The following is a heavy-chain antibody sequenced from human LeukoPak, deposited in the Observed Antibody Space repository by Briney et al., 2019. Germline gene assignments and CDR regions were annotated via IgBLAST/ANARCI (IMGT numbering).Heavy chain of an antibody. Sequence: PSETLSLTCTVSAGSIRTYYWSWIRQPPRKGLEWIGYINYSGNTKYNPSLKGRLTISVDTSKNQFSLKLRSVTAADTAVYYCARHSGSYHDFDYSGQGTLVTVSS. CDR2: INYSGNT. V-gene: IGHV4-59*08. J-gene: IGHJ4*02. CDR3: ARHSGSYHDFDY. D-gene: IGHD1-26*01. CDR1: AGSIRTYY.